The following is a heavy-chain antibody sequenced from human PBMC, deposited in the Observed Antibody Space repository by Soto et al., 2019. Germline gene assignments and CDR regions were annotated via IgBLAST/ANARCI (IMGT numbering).Heavy chain of an antibody. J-gene: IGHJ3*02. CDR1: GFTFDDYA. Sequence: GGSLRLSCAASGFTFDDYAMHWVRQAPGKGLEWVSGISWNSGSIGYADSVKGRFTISRDNAKNSLYLQMNSLRAEDTALYYCAKARPVGGWWAASAFDIWGQGTMVTVSS. V-gene: IGHV3-9*01. CDR2: ISWNSGSI. D-gene: IGHD6-19*01. CDR3: AKARPVGGWWAASAFDI.